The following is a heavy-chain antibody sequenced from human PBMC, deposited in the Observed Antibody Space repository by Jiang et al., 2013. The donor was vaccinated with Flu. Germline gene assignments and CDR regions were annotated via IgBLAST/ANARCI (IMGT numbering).Heavy chain of an antibody. Sequence: VQLLESGGGLVKPGGSLRLSCAASGFTFSSYSMNWVRQAPGKGLEWVSSISSSSSYIYYADSVKGRFTISRDNAKNSLYLQMNSLRAEDTAVYYCARIEYCSGGSCYSGSFDYVGPGNSWSPSP. CDR2: ISSSSSYI. D-gene: IGHD2-15*01. V-gene: IGHV3-21*01. J-gene: IGHJ4*02. CDR1: GFTFSSYS. CDR3: ARIEYCSGGSCYSGSFDY.